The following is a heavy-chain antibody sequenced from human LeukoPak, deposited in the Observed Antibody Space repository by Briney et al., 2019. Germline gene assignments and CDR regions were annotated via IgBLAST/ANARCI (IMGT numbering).Heavy chain of an antibody. Sequence: ASVNVSHKVSGYTLTELSMHWVRQAPGKGREWMGGFDPEDGETIYTQKFQGRVAMTEDTSTDTAYMEQSSVRSEDTAVYYCATRAPLGSDAFDIWGQGTVVTVSS. CDR2: FDPEDGET. J-gene: IGHJ3*02. CDR1: GYTLTELS. CDR3: ATRAPLGSDAFDI. D-gene: IGHD3-16*01. V-gene: IGHV1-24*01.